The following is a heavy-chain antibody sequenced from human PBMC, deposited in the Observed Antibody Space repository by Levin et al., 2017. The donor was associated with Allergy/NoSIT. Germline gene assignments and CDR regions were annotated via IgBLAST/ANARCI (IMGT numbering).Heavy chain of an antibody. Sequence: SQTLSLTCSVSNGFISSDDFYWTWIRRPPGKALEWIGYIYNNGRTLYNAALKSRVSISVDTSKNEFSLDLRSVTAADTATYFCARGRTGQHDSSGYFDSWGQGTLVTVSS. V-gene: IGHV4-30-4*01. J-gene: IGHJ4*02. CDR3: ARGRTGQHDSSGYFDS. D-gene: IGHD3-22*01. CDR1: NGFISSDDFY. CDR2: IYNNGRT.